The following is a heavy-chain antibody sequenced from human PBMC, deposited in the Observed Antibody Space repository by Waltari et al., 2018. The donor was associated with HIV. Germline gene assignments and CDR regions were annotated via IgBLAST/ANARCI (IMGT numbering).Heavy chain of an antibody. V-gene: IGHV1-8*01. J-gene: IGHJ6*02. Sequence: QVQLVQSGAEVKKPGASGKVSCKASGYTFTSYDINWVRQATGHGLEWMGWMNPNSGNTGYAQKFQGRVTMTRNTSISTAYMERSSLRSEDTAVYYCARRIMVRGVIIYYYGMDVWGQGTTVTVSS. CDR1: GYTFTSYD. D-gene: IGHD3-10*01. CDR2: MNPNSGNT. CDR3: ARRIMVRGVIIYYYGMDV.